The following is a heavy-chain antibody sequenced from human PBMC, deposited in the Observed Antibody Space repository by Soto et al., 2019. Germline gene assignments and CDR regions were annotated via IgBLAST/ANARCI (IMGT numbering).Heavy chain of an antibody. CDR2: IYPDDSDT. Sequence: GESLKISWKHCGFNFPTFWIAWVRQRPGKGLEWMGTIYPDDSDTRYSPSFQGQVTISADKSIQTAYLQWGSLKASDSALYYCARGKYRSPRRGLHAWGQGTPV. CDR1: GFNFPTFW. D-gene: IGHD2-2*01. V-gene: IGHV5-51*01. J-gene: IGHJ5*02. CDR3: ARGKYRSPRRGLHA.